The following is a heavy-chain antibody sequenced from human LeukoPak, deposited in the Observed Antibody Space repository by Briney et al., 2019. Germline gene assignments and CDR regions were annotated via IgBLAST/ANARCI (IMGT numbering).Heavy chain of an antibody. CDR1: GYAFTSYG. CDR3: ASYTVTSQHTHDYYFDY. Sequence: GASVKVSCKASGYAFTSYGISWVRQAPGQGLEWMGWISAYNGNTNYAQKPQGRVTMTTDTSTSTAYMELRSLRSDDTAVYYCASYTVTSQHTHDYYFDYWGQGTLVTVSS. J-gene: IGHJ4*02. CDR2: ISAYNGNT. D-gene: IGHD4-17*01. V-gene: IGHV1-18*01.